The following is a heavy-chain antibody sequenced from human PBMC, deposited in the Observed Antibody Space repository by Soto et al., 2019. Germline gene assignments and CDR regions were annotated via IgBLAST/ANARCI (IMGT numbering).Heavy chain of an antibody. V-gene: IGHV1-3*01. CDR3: ARGASMVRGVILDAFDI. CDR1: GYTFTSYT. Sequence: ASVKVSCKASGYTFTSYTMHWVRQAPGQRLEWMGWINAGNGNTKYLQKFQGRVTITRDTSASTAYMEISSLRSEDTAVYYCARGASMVRGVILDAFDIWG. D-gene: IGHD3-10*01. J-gene: IGHJ3*02. CDR2: INAGNGNT.